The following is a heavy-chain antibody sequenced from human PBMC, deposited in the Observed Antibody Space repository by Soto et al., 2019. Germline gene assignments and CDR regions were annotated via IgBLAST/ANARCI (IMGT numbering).Heavy chain of an antibody. CDR3: ARVSGAVSWYSYYYYYGMDV. D-gene: IGHD6-13*01. J-gene: IGHJ6*02. Sequence: PGGSLRLSCAASGFTFSSYGVSWVRKAPGKGLEWVANIKQDGSEKYYVDSVKGRFTISRDNAKNSLYLQMNSLRAEDTAVYYCARVSGAVSWYSYYYYYGMDVWGQGTTVTVSS. V-gene: IGHV3-7*05. CDR2: IKQDGSEK. CDR1: GFTFSSYG.